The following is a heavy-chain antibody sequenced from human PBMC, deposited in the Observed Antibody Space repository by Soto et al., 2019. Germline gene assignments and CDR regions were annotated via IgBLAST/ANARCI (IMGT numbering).Heavy chain of an antibody. CDR3: ARDGGSVDSSGWSNDAFDI. Sequence: GGSLRLSCAASGFTFSSYAMHWVRQAPGKGLEWVAVISYDGSNKYYADSVKGRFTISRDNSKNTLYLQMNSLRAEDTAVYYCARDGGSVDSSGWSNDAFDIWGQGTMVTVSS. V-gene: IGHV3-30-3*01. D-gene: IGHD6-19*01. CDR1: GFTFSSYA. J-gene: IGHJ3*02. CDR2: ISYDGSNK.